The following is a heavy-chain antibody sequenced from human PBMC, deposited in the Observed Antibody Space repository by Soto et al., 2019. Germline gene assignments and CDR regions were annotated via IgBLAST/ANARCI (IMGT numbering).Heavy chain of an antibody. Sequence: QVQLVQSGAEVKKPGASVKVSCKASGYTFTSYAMHWVRQAPGQRLEWMGWINAGNGNTKYSQKFQGRVTITRDTSASTAYMELSSLRSEDTAVYYCARGVLMVYAIPGFDYWGQGTLVTVSS. CDR2: INAGNGNT. J-gene: IGHJ4*02. D-gene: IGHD2-8*01. V-gene: IGHV1-3*01. CDR1: GYTFTSYA. CDR3: ARGVLMVYAIPGFDY.